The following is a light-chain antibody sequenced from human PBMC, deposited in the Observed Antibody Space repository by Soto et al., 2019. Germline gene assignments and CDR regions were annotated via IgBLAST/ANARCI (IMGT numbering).Light chain of an antibody. J-gene: IGLJ1*01. CDR3: GTWDSSLSAHV. V-gene: IGLV1-51*01. Sequence: QSVLTQPPSVSAAPGQKVTISCSGSSSNIGSHFVSWYQHFPGTAPKLLIYDNNERPSGIPDRFSGSKSGTSATLGITGLQTGDEAEYYCGTWDSSLSAHVFGTGTKLTVL. CDR2: DNN. CDR1: SSNIGSHF.